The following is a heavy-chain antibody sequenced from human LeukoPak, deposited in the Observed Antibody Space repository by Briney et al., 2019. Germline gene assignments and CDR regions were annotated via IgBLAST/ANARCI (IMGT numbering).Heavy chain of an antibody. D-gene: IGHD3-22*01. Sequence: PSETLSLTCTVSGGSISSGSYYWSWIRQPAGKGLEWIGRIYTSGSTNYNPSLKSRVTISVDTSKNQFSLKLSSVTAADTAVYYCAREDSSGYYFDYWGQGTLVTVSS. V-gene: IGHV4-61*02. CDR2: IYTSGST. CDR3: AREDSSGYYFDY. J-gene: IGHJ4*02. CDR1: GGSISSGSYY.